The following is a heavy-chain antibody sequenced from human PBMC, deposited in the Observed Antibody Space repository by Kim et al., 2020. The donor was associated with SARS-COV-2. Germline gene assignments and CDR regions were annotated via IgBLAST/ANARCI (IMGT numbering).Heavy chain of an antibody. CDR1: GYTFTSYA. CDR2: INPNTGNP. CDR3: ARVAVPAADVVFDI. V-gene: IGHV7-4-1*02. D-gene: IGHD2-2*01. J-gene: IGHJ3*02. Sequence: ASVKVSCKASGYTFTSYAMHWVRQAPGQGLEWMGWINPNTGNPTYAQGFTGRFVFSLDTSVSTAYLQISSLKAEDTAVYYCARVAVPAADVVFDIWGQGTMVSVSS.